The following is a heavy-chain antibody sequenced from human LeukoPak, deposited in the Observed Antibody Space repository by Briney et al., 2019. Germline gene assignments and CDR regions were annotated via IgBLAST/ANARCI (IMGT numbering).Heavy chain of an antibody. CDR3: ARATHPARLLVFNYYYYYMDV. D-gene: IGHD6-13*01. CDR1: GGTFSSYA. V-gene: IGHV1-69*04. Sequence: ASVKVSCKASGGTFSSYAISWVRQAPGQGLEWMGRIIPILGIANYAQKFQGRVTITADKSTSTAYMELSSLRSEDTAVYYCARATHPARLLVFNYYYYYMDVWGKGTTVTVSS. J-gene: IGHJ6*03. CDR2: IIPILGIA.